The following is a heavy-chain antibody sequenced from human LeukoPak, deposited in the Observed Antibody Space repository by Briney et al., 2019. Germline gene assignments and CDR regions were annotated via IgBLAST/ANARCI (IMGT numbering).Heavy chain of an antibody. Sequence: GGSLRLSCAASRFTFSSYAMSWVRQAPGKGLEWVSAISGSGGSTYYADSVKGRFTISRDNSKNTLYLQMNSLRAEDTAVYYCAKGPSSSWYVYWGQGTLVTVSS. V-gene: IGHV3-23*01. CDR1: RFTFSSYA. J-gene: IGHJ4*02. D-gene: IGHD6-13*01. CDR3: AKGPSSSWYVY. CDR2: ISGSGGST.